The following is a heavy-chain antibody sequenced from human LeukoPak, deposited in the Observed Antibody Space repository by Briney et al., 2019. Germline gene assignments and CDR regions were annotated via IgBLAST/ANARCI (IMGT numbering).Heavy chain of an antibody. D-gene: IGHD1-26*01. CDR1: GFTFNGFY. Sequence: PGGALRLPCAASGFTFNGFYMKWVRQAPGKGLEWIASITRSGTYITYADSIQGRFTISRANAKNSLYLQMNSLRVDDTALYYCARASGGWDLDYWGHGTLVTVSS. J-gene: IGHJ4*01. CDR2: ITRSGTYI. V-gene: IGHV3-21*01. CDR3: ARASGGWDLDY.